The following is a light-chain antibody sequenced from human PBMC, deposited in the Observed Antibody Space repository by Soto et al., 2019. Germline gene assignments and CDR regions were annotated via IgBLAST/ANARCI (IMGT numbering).Light chain of an antibody. J-gene: IGKJ1*01. CDR2: AAS. CDR3: QKYNSAPRT. Sequence: DIQMTQSPSSLAASVGDRVTITCRASQGIIDYLAWYQQKPGRAPKLLIYAASTLHTVVPSRFSGSGAGTDFTLTISSLQPEDVATYYCQKYNSAPRTFGQGTKVEIK. CDR1: QGIIDY. V-gene: IGKV1-27*01.